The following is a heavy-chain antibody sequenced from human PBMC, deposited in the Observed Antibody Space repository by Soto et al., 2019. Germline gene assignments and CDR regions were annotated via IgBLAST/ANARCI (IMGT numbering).Heavy chain of an antibody. CDR1: GFTFSSYG. V-gene: IGHV3-33*01. Sequence: GESLKISCAASGFTFSSYGMHWVRQAPGKGLEWVAVIWYDGSNKYYADSVKGRFTISRDNSKNTLYLQMNSLRAEDTAVYYCAREGGGGYCSGGSCSDDYYYYYMDVWGKGTTVTVSS. J-gene: IGHJ6*03. D-gene: IGHD2-15*01. CDR2: IWYDGSNK. CDR3: AREGGGGYCSGGSCSDDYYYYYMDV.